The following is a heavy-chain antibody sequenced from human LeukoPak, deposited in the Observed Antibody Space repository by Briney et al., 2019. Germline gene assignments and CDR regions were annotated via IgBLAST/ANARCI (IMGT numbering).Heavy chain of an antibody. D-gene: IGHD3-22*01. Sequence: GASVKVSCKASGYTFTSYGISWVRQAPGQGLEWMGWISAYNGNTNYAQKLQGRVTMTTDTSTSTAYMELRSLRSDDTAVYYCARGPYYDSSGYYFPDIDYWGQGTLVTVSS. CDR3: ARGPYYDSSGYYFPDIDY. CDR2: ISAYNGNT. J-gene: IGHJ4*02. V-gene: IGHV1-18*01. CDR1: GYTFTSYG.